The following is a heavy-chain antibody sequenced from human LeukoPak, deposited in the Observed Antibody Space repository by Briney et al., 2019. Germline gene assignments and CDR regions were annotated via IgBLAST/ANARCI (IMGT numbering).Heavy chain of an antibody. V-gene: IGHV4-34*01. CDR2: INHSGST. Sequence: PSETLSLTCAVYGGSFSGYYWSWIRQPPGKGLEWIGEINHSGSTNYNPSLKSRVTISVDTSKNQFSLELSSVTAADTAVYYCARGEQYSSSRYFDYWGQGTLVTVSS. CDR1: GGSFSGYY. D-gene: IGHD6-6*01. J-gene: IGHJ4*02. CDR3: ARGEQYSSSRYFDY.